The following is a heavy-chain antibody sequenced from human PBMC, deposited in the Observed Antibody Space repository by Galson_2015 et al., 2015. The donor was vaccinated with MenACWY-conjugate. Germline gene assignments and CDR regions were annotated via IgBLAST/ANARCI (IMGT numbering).Heavy chain of an antibody. D-gene: IGHD3-10*01. Sequence: SLRLSCAASGFTFSSYWMHWVRQPPGKGLVWVSRINGAGSRAEYADSVEGRFTISRDHAKNTLFLQMNSLRVEDTGVYYCARIWFGEVLEVDGWGQGTLVTISS. CDR1: GFTFSSYW. CDR3: ARIWFGEVLEVDG. V-gene: IGHV3-74*03. CDR2: INGAGSRA. J-gene: IGHJ4*02.